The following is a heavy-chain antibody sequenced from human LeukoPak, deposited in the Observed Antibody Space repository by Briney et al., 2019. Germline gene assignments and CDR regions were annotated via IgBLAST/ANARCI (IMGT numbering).Heavy chain of an antibody. CDR3: AKDPRFSSQFDY. V-gene: IGHV3-23*01. D-gene: IGHD6-6*01. CDR1: GFTFSSYA. CDR2: ISGSGGST. J-gene: IGHJ4*02. Sequence: GGSLRLSCAASGFTFSSYAMRWVRQAPGKGLGWVSAISGSGGSTYYADSVKGRFTISRDNSKNTLYLQMNSLRAEDTAVYYCAKDPRFSSQFDYWGQGTLVTVSS.